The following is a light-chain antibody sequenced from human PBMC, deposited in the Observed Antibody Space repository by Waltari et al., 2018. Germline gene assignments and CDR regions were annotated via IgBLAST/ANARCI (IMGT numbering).Light chain of an antibody. CDR2: GAS. CDR1: QSVSSN. CDR3: QQYNNWRT. V-gene: IGKV3-15*01. J-gene: IGKJ1*01. Sequence: EIVMTQSPATLSVSPGERATLPCRASQSVSSNLAWYQQNPGQAPRLLIYGASTRATGIPARFSGGGSGTEFTLTISSLQSEDFAVYYCQQYNNWRTFGQGTKVEIK.